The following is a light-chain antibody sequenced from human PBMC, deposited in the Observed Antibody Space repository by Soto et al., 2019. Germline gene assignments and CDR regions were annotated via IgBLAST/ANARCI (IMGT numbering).Light chain of an antibody. CDR1: QSVSSSY. CDR3: QTYNNWPLN. CDR2: GAS. Sequence: EIVLTQSPGTLSFSPGERATLSCIASQSVSSSYLAWYQQKPGQAPRLLIYGASSRATGIPDRFSGSGSGTEFTLTISSLQSEDFAVYYCQTYNNWPLNCGGGNKGAIK. V-gene: IGKV3-20*01. J-gene: IGKJ4*01.